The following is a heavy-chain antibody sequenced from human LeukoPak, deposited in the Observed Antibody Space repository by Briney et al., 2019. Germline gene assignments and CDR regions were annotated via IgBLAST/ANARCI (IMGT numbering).Heavy chain of an antibody. Sequence: ASVKVSCKASGGTFSSYAISWVRQAPGQGPEWMGGIIPIFGTANYAQKFQGRVTITADESTSTAYMELSSLRSEDTAVYYCARDLDSSGWYSSGAFDIWGQGTMVTVSS. CDR2: IIPIFGTA. D-gene: IGHD6-19*01. V-gene: IGHV1-69*13. CDR3: ARDLDSSGWYSSGAFDI. J-gene: IGHJ3*02. CDR1: GGTFSSYA.